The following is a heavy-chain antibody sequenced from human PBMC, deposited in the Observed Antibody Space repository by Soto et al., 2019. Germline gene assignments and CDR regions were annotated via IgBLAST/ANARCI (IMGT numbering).Heavy chain of an antibody. CDR1: GYTFTGYY. Sequence: QVQLVQSGAEVKKPGSSVKVSCKASGYTFTGYYMHWVRQAPGQGLEWMGWINPNSGGTNYAQKFQGWVTMTRDTSISTAYMELSRLRSDDTAVYYCARDYKPGSSSADAFDIWGQGTMVTVSS. V-gene: IGHV1-2*04. CDR2: INPNSGGT. CDR3: ARDYKPGSSSADAFDI. J-gene: IGHJ3*02. D-gene: IGHD6-6*01.